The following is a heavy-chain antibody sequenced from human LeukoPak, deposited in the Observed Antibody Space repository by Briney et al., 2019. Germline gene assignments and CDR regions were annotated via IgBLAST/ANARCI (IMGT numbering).Heavy chain of an antibody. Sequence: SETLSLTCTVSGASISSYYWSWIRQPPGKGLEWIGYIYYIGNTNYKPSLQTRVTISVDTSKNQCSLKLSSVTAADTAVYYCARVPKGSGYFDYWGQGTLVTVSS. J-gene: IGHJ4*02. CDR1: GASISSYY. CDR3: ARVPKGSGYFDY. V-gene: IGHV4-59*01. CDR2: IYYIGNT. D-gene: IGHD3-10*01.